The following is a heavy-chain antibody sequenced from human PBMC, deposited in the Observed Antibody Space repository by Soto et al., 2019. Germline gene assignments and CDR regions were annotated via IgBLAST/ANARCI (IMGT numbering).Heavy chain of an antibody. V-gene: IGHV3-20*04. CDR1: GFTFDDYG. CDR3: AKPDYGDYVGWFDP. D-gene: IGHD4-17*01. J-gene: IGHJ5*02. Sequence: GGSLRLSCAASGFTFDDYGMSWVRQAPGKGLEWVSGINWNGGSTGYADSVKGRFTISRDNAKNSLYLQMNSLRAEDTAVYYCAKPDYGDYVGWFDPWGQGTLVTVSS. CDR2: INWNGGST.